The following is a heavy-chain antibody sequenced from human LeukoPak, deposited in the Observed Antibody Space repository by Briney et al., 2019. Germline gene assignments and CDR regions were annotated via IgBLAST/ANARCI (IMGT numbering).Heavy chain of an antibody. Sequence: GGSLRLSCAASGFTFSSYWMSWVRQAPGKGLEWVANIKQDGSEKYYVDSVKGRFTISRDNAKNSLYLHMNSLRAEDTAVYYCARDPNYGSGSYYSDAFDIWGQGTMVTVSS. J-gene: IGHJ3*02. CDR3: ARDPNYGSGSYYSDAFDI. CDR1: GFTFSSYW. CDR2: IKQDGSEK. D-gene: IGHD3-10*01. V-gene: IGHV3-7*01.